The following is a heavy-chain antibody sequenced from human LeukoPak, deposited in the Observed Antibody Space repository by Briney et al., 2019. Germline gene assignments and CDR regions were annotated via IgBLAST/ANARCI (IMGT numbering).Heavy chain of an antibody. CDR1: GGSFSGYY. CDR3: ARDRAIVVVPAAIRYYYYGVDV. J-gene: IGHJ6*02. CDR2: INHSGST. Sequence: PSETLSLTCAVYGGSFSGYYWSWIRQPPGKGLEWIGEINHSGSTNYNPSLKSRVTISVDTSKNQFSLKLSSVTAADTAVYYCARDRAIVVVPAAIRYYYYGVDVWGQGTTVTVSS. V-gene: IGHV4-34*01. D-gene: IGHD2-2*02.